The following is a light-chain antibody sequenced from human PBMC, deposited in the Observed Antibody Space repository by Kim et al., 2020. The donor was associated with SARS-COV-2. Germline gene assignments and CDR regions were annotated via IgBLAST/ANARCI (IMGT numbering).Light chain of an antibody. CDR3: QQYNNWPPVT. V-gene: IGKV3-15*01. CDR2: GAS. Sequence: EIVMTQSPATLSVSPGERATLPCRASQSVSSNLAWYQQKPGQAPRLLIYGASTRATGIPARFSGSGSGTEFTLTISSLQSEDVAVYYCQQYNNWPPVTFGGGTKVDIK. J-gene: IGKJ4*01. CDR1: QSVSSN.